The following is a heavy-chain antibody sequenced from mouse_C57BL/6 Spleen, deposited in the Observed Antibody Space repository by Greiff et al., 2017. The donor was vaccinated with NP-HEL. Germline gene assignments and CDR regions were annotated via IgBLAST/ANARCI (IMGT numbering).Heavy chain of an antibody. J-gene: IGHJ4*01. V-gene: IGHV2-2*01. D-gene: IGHD1-1*01. CDR2: IWSGGST. CDR3: ARTWVSSYFDYAMDY. Sequence: VQLVESGPGLVQPSQSLSITCTVSGFSLTSYGVHWVRQSPGKGLEWLGVIWSGGSTDYNAAFISRLSISKDNSKSQVFFKMNSLQADDTAIYYCARTWVSSYFDYAMDYWGQGTSVTVSS. CDR1: GFSLTSYG.